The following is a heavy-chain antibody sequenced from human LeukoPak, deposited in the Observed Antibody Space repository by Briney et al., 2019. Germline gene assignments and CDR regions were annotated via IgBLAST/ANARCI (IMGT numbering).Heavy chain of an antibody. Sequence: PSETLSLTCTVSGGSISSSSYYWGWIRQPPGKGLEWIGSIYYSGSTYYNPSLKSRVTISVDTSKNQFSLKLSSVTAADTAVYYCARDGYHYDSSGYYYGRRDAFDIWGQGTMVTVSS. J-gene: IGHJ3*02. V-gene: IGHV4-39*07. CDR1: GGSISSSSYY. CDR2: IYYSGST. CDR3: ARDGYHYDSSGYYYGRRDAFDI. D-gene: IGHD3-22*01.